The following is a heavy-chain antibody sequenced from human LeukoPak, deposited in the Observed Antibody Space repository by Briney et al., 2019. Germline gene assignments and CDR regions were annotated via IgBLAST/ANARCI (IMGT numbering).Heavy chain of an antibody. V-gene: IGHV4-34*01. CDR3: ARHLYSGSYFWFDP. CDR2: IHHSGGT. CDR1: GGSFSGYY. D-gene: IGHD1-26*01. Sequence: SETLSLTCAVYGGSFSGYYWSWIRQPPGKGLEWIGEIHHSGGTNYNPSLKSRVTISVDTSKNQFSLKLSSVTAADTAVYYCARHLYSGSYFWFDPWGQGTLVTVSS. J-gene: IGHJ5*02.